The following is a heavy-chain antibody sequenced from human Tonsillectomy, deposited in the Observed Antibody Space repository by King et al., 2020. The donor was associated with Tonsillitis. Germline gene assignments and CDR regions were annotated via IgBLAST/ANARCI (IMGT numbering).Heavy chain of an antibody. J-gene: IGHJ4*02. CDR3: ARDLEHQLCRDYFDY. CDR1: GGSISSGSHY. Sequence: QLQESGPGLVKPSETLSLTCSVSGGSISSGSHYWVWIRQPPGKGLEWIGFIYYTGSTYNNPSLKSRVTMSVDTSRNQFSLQLSSVTAADTAVYYCARDLEHQLCRDYFDYWGQGTLVTVSS. V-gene: IGHV4-39*07. D-gene: IGHD6-13*01. CDR2: IYYTGST.